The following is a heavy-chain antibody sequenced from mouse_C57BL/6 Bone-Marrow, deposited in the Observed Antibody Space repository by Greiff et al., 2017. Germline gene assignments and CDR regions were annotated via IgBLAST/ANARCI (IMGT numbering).Heavy chain of an antibody. CDR1: GYTFTNYW. V-gene: IGHV1-63*01. D-gene: IGHD1-1*02. CDR2: IYPGGGYT. Sequence: VQLQQSGAELVRPGTSVKMSCKASGYTFTNYWIGWAKQRPGHGLEWIGGIYPGGGYTNYNEKFKGKATLTADKSSSTAYLQFSSLTSEDSAIYYCALTMVASWFAYWGQGTLVTVSA. J-gene: IGHJ3*01. CDR3: ALTMVASWFAY.